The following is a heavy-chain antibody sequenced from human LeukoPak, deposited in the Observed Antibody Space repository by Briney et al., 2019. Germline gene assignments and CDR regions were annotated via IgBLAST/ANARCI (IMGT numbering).Heavy chain of an antibody. CDR1: GGSFSSEA. CDR3: ARVQMATSYYFDY. CDR2: IIPIFGTA. J-gene: IGHJ4*02. D-gene: IGHD5-24*01. Sequence: GASVKVSCKAFGGSFSSEAISWVRQAPGQGLEWMGGIIPIFGTANYAQKFQGRVTITTDESTSTAYMELSSLRSEDTAVNYCARVQMATSYYFDYWGQGTLVTVSS. V-gene: IGHV1-69*05.